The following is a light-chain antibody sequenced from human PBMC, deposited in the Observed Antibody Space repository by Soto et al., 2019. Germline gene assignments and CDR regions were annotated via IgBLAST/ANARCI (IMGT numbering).Light chain of an antibody. Sequence: EIVLTQSPGTLSLSPGERATLSCRASQSVSSSYLAWYQQKPGQAPRLLIYGASTRATRIPDRFSGSGSGTDFTLTISRLEPEDFAVYYCHQYGTSSQTFGQGTMVEI. CDR2: GAS. CDR3: HQYGTSSQT. J-gene: IGKJ1*01. V-gene: IGKV3-20*01. CDR1: QSVSSSY.